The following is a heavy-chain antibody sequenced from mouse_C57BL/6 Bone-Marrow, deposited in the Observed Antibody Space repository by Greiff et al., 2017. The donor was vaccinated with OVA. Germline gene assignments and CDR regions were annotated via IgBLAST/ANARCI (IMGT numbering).Heavy chain of an antibody. V-gene: IGHV3-6*01. J-gene: IGHJ3*01. Sequence: EVQLQESGPGLVKPSQSLSLTCSVTGYSITSGYYWNWIRQLPGNKLEWMGYISYDGSNNYNPSLKNRISITRDTSKNQFFLKLNSVTTEDTATYYCARDKTAQATGFAYWGQGTLVTVSA. D-gene: IGHD3-2*02. CDR2: ISYDGSN. CDR3: ARDKTAQATGFAY. CDR1: GYSITSGYY.